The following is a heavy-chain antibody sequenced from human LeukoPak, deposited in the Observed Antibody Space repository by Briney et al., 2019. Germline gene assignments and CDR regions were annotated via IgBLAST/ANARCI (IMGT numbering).Heavy chain of an antibody. D-gene: IGHD6-13*01. CDR2: INPNSGGT. CDR3: ARVRIGQQLDKYYYYAMDV. V-gene: IGHV1-2*02. CDR1: GYTFTDYY. J-gene: IGHJ6*02. Sequence: ASVKVSCKASGYTFTDYYMHWVRQAPGQGLEWMGWINPNSGGTNYAQKFQGRAIMTTDTFISTAYMEVSRLRSDDTAVYYCARVRIGQQLDKYYYYAMDVWGQGTTVTVSS.